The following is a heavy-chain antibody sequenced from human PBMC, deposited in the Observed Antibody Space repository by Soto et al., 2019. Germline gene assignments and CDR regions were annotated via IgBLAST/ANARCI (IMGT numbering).Heavy chain of an antibody. V-gene: IGHV1-69*01. CDR2: IIPIFGTA. J-gene: IGHJ6*02. Sequence: VQLVQSGAEVKKPGSSVKLSCKASGGTFNRYTISWVRQAPGQGLEWMGGIIPIFGTANYAQKFQGRVAIIADESTSAAYMYLRSLRSEDTAVYYCALWGFRDGNNSKYNYSGMDVWGQGTTVTVSS. D-gene: IGHD1-1*01. CDR3: ALWGFRDGNNSKYNYSGMDV. CDR1: GGTFNRYT.